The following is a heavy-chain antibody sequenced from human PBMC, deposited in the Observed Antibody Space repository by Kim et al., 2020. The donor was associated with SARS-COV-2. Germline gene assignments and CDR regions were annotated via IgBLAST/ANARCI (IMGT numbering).Heavy chain of an antibody. V-gene: IGHV3-43*01. J-gene: IGHJ4*02. D-gene: IGHD3-22*01. Sequence: ADAVKSRITISRDNSKNALYLQMNRLRTEDTALYYWAKEITTESSYYFDYWGQGTLVTVSS. CDR3: AKEITTESSYYFDY.